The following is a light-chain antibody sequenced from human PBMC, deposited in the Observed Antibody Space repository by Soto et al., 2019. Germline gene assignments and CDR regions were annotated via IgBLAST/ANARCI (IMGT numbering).Light chain of an antibody. J-gene: IGKJ2*01. V-gene: IGKV4-1*01. CDR1: QSVLYWSKNKNS. CDR3: QQYYTPPVT. CDR2: WAS. Sequence: DIVMTQSPDSLAVSLGERATINCKSSQSVLYWSKNKNSLAWYQQKPGQPPKLLIYWASTRDSGVPDRFSGSGSGTDFTLTISSLQAEDAAVYYCQQYYTPPVTFGQGTKLEIK.